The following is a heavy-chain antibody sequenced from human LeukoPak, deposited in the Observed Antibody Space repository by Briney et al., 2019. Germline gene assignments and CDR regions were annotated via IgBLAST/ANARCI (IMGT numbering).Heavy chain of an antibody. Sequence: SETLSLTCTVSSGSISSSSYYWAWIRQPPGKGLECIGSIYYSGSTSYNPSLKSRVTISVDTSKNQFSLKLSSVTAADTAVYYCASLRERSYYARGFDYWGQGTLVTVSS. CDR3: ASLRERSYYARGFDY. D-gene: IGHD3-3*01. CDR2: IYYSGST. J-gene: IGHJ4*02. CDR1: SGSISSSSYY. V-gene: IGHV4-39*01.